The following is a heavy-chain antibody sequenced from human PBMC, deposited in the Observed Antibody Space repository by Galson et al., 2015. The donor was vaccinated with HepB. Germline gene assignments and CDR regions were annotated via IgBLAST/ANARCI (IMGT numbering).Heavy chain of an antibody. D-gene: IGHD3-10*01. J-gene: IGHJ4*02. CDR3: AKFRGHPLSSYYLDY. V-gene: IGHV3-23*01. CDR2: ISGSASGT. Sequence: SLRLSCAASGFTFSGYAMSWVRQAPGKGLEWVSTISGSASGTYYAGSVKGRFTVSRDNSKNTLYLQMNSLRAEDTAVYYCAKFRGHPLSSYYLDYWGQGTLVAVSS. CDR1: GFTFSGYA.